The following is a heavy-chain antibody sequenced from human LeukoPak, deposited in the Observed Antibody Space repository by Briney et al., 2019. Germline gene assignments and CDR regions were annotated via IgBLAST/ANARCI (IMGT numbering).Heavy chain of an antibody. CDR3: ARDRYINGRFGEIGH. D-gene: IGHD3-10*01. J-gene: IGHJ1*01. Sequence: GGSLRLSCAASGFTFSSYAMTWVRQAPGKGLEWVSFITSSSTYIYYADSEKGRFTISRDNAKNLLYLQMNSLRAEDTAMYYCARDRYINGRFGEIGHWGQGTLVIVSS. CDR2: ITSSSTYI. V-gene: IGHV3-21*06. CDR1: GFTFSSYA.